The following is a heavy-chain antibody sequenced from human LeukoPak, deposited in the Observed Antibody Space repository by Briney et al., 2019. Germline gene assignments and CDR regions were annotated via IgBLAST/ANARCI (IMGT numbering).Heavy chain of an antibody. CDR2: ISGSGSKR. CDR1: GFTFSSYA. D-gene: IGHD6-19*01. V-gene: IGHV3-23*01. J-gene: IGHJ6*03. CDR3: ARISYSSGWYLAHYYYYYMDV. Sequence: GGSLRLSCAASGFTFSSYAMSWVRQAPGKGLEWVSSISGSGSKREYADAVKGGLTIVRGNSKKTVSGQMNSQRAEDTAVNYCARISYSSGWYLAHYYYYYMDVWGKGTTVTISS.